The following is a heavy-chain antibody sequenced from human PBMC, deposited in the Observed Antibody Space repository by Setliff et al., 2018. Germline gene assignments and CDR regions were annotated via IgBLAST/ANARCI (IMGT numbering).Heavy chain of an antibody. V-gene: IGHV1-46*01. CDR1: GYTFTSHY. D-gene: IGHD3-22*01. Sequence: ASVKFSCKASGYTFTSHYMHWVRQAPGLGLEWMGTINPSSGRTSYAQKFQGRVTMTRDTSTSTVYMDMSSLRSGDTAVYYCARDVFPYHYEGAFDIWGQGTMVTVSS. J-gene: IGHJ3*02. CDR2: INPSSGRT. CDR3: ARDVFPYHYEGAFDI.